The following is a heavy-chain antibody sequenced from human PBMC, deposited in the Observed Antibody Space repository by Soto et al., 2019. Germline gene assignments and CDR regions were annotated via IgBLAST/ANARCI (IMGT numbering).Heavy chain of an antibody. J-gene: IGHJ5*02. CDR1: GYTFTSYG. V-gene: IGHV1-18*01. CDR2: ISAYNGNT. Sequence: ASVKVSCKASGYTFTSYGISWVRQAPGQGLEWMGWISAYNGNTNYAQKLQGRVTITRDTSASTAYMELSSLRSEDTAVYYCARDPYCSSTSCYFPWFDPWGQGTLVTAPQ. D-gene: IGHD2-2*01. CDR3: ARDPYCSSTSCYFPWFDP.